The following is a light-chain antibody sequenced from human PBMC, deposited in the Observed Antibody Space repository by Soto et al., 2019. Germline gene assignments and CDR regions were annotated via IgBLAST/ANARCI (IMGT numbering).Light chain of an antibody. CDR2: AAS. J-gene: IGKJ1*01. Sequence: DFQMTQSPSSLSASVGDRVTITCRASQDISDHLAWYQQKPGKVPNLLIYAASTLQSGVPSRFSGGGSGTDFTLPISSLQPEDVATYYWQKYNTAPRTFGQGTKVELK. CDR1: QDISDH. CDR3: QKYNTAPRT. V-gene: IGKV1-27*01.